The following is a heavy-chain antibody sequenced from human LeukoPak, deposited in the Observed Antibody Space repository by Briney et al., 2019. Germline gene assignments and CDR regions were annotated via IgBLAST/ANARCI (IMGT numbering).Heavy chain of an antibody. J-gene: IGHJ4*02. Sequence: GGSLRLSCAASGFTFSSYAMSWVRQAPGKGLEWVSAISGSGGSTNYADSVKGRFTISRDNSKNTLYLQMNSLRAEDTAVYHCAKDVAAGAMYYFDYWGQGTLVTVSS. CDR3: AKDVAAGAMYYFDY. CDR1: GFTFSSYA. CDR2: ISGSGGST. D-gene: IGHD6-13*01. V-gene: IGHV3-23*01.